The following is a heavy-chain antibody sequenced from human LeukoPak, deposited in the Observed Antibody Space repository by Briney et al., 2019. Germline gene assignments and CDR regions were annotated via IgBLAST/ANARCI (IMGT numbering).Heavy chain of an antibody. V-gene: IGHV3-30*02. CDR1: GFTFSSYG. CDR2: IRYDGSNE. J-gene: IGHJ3*02. Sequence: GGSLRLSCAASGFTFSSYGMHWVRQAPGKGLEWVAFIRYDGSNEYYADSVKGRFTISRDNAKNSLYLQMNSLRAEDTAVYYCASPEWLPDSFDIWGQGTMVTVSS. CDR3: ASPEWLPDSFDI. D-gene: IGHD3-3*01.